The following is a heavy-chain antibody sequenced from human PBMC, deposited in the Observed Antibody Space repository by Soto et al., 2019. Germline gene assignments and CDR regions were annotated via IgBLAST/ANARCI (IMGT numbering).Heavy chain of an antibody. CDR2: ISYDGSNK. Sequence: GGSLRLSCAASGFTFSSYAMHWVRQAPGKGLEWVAVISYDGSNKYYADSVKGRFTISRDNSKNTLYLQMNSLRAEDTAVYYCARDDGYSYGPGFDYWGQGTLVTVSS. V-gene: IGHV3-30-3*01. CDR1: GFTFSSYA. CDR3: ARDDGYSYGPGFDY. D-gene: IGHD5-18*01. J-gene: IGHJ4*02.